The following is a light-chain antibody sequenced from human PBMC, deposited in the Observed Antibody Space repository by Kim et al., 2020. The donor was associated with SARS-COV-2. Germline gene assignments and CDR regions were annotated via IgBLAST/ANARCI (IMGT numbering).Light chain of an antibody. CDR1: STIVGNQA. Sequence: TATLTCTGNSTIVGNQAAALPQHHQGHPPKLLSYRNNNRPSGISESFSASRSGNTASLTITGLQPEDEADYYCSALDSILSARNVFGSGTQLTVL. CDR3: SALDSILSARNV. J-gene: IGLJ6*01. CDR2: RNN. V-gene: IGLV10-54*02.